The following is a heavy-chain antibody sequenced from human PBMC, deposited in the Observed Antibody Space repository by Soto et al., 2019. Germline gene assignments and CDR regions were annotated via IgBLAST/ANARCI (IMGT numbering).Heavy chain of an antibody. Sequence: EVQLVESGGGLVQPGGSLRLSCAASGFTFSSYWMHWVRQAPGKGLEWVSRINDDGRRTSYADSVKGRFTISRDNAKNTLYLQRNSLRDDDTAIYYCARRQRPAYSSGYWGQGTLVTFSS. J-gene: IGHJ4*02. D-gene: IGHD2-2*01. CDR1: GFTFSSYW. CDR3: ARRQRPAYSSGY. CDR2: INDDGRRT. V-gene: IGHV3-74*01.